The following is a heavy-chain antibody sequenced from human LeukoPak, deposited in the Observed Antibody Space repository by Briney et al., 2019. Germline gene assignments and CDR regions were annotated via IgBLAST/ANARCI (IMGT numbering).Heavy chain of an antibody. V-gene: IGHV4-34*01. CDR1: GGSFSGYY. CDR3: ARSVLPARYSSSSGYMDV. Sequence: SETLSLTCAVYGGSFSGYYWSWIRQPPGKGLEWIGEINHSGSTNYNPSLKSRVTISVDTSKNQFSLKLSSVTAVDTAVYYCARSVLPARYSSSSGYMDVWGKGTTVTVSS. D-gene: IGHD6-13*01. J-gene: IGHJ6*03. CDR2: INHSGST.